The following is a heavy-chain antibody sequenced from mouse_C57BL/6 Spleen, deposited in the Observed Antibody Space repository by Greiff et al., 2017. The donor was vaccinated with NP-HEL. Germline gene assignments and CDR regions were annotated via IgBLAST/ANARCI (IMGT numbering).Heavy chain of an antibody. CDR3: AREIYYDYDGGFAY. V-gene: IGHV1-82*01. D-gene: IGHD2-4*01. CDR2: MYPGDGDT. Sequence: QVQLQQSGPELVKPGASVKISCKASGYAFSSSWMNWVKQRPGKGLEWIGRMYPGDGDTNYNGKFKGKATLNADKSSSTADMQRSSLTSEDSAVYFCAREIYYDYDGGFAYWGRGTRVTVSA. J-gene: IGHJ3*01. CDR1: GYAFSSSW.